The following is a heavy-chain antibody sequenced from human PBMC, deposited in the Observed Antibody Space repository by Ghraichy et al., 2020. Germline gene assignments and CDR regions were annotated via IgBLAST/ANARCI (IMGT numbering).Heavy chain of an antibody. J-gene: IGHJ4*02. CDR3: AREWTGDELQL. D-gene: IGHD6-13*01. Sequence: GGSLRLSCAASGFTLTKYWMHWVRQAPGKGLVWVSRINSDGSSTNYADSVKGRFTISRDNARNTLYLQMNSLRAEDTAVYYCAREWTGDELQLWGQGTLVAVSS. V-gene: IGHV3-74*01. CDR2: INSDGSST. CDR1: GFTLTKYW.